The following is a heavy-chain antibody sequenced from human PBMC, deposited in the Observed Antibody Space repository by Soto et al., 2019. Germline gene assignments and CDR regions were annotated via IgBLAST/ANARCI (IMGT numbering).Heavy chain of an antibody. D-gene: IGHD1-1*01. Sequence: GGSLRLSCAASGFTFSSYGMHWVRQAPGKGLEWVAVISYDGSNKYYADSVKGRFTISRDNSKNTLYLQMNSLRAEDTAVYYCAKESEGVYKYWGQGTLVTVSS. CDR2: ISYDGSNK. CDR1: GFTFSSYG. J-gene: IGHJ4*02. CDR3: AKESEGVYKY. V-gene: IGHV3-30*18.